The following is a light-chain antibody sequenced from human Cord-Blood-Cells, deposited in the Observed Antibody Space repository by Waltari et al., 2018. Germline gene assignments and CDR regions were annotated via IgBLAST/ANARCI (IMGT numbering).Light chain of an antibody. CDR3: SSYAGSNPMVV. CDR2: EVS. CDR1: SSDVGGYNY. Sequence: QSALTQPPSASGSPGQSVTISCTGTSSDVGGYNYVSWYQQHPGKAPKPMIYEVSKRPSGVPDRFSGSKSGNTASLTVSGLQAEDEADYYCSSYAGSNPMVVFGGGTKLTVL. J-gene: IGLJ2*01. V-gene: IGLV2-8*01.